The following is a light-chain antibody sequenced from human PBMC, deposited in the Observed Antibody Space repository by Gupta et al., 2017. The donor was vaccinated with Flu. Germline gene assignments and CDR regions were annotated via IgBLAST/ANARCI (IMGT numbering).Light chain of an antibody. CDR2: LGS. CDR1: QSLMYSNGYNY. CDR3: MQALQTPLT. J-gene: IGKJ2*01. Sequence: IVMTQSPLSLPVTPGEPASISCRSSQSLMYSNGYNYLDWYVQKPGQSPQLLIYLGSSRASGVPDRFSGSGSGTDFTLKISRVEAEDVGVYYCMQALQTPLTFGQGTKLEIK. V-gene: IGKV2-28*01.